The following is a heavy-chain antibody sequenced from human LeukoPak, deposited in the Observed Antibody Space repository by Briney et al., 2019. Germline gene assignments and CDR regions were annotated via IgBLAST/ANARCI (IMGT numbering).Heavy chain of an antibody. D-gene: IGHD3-22*01. CDR2: ISGSGGTT. Sequence: GGSLRLSCAASGFTFSSFAMTWVRQAPGKGLEWVSVISGSGGTTYYADSVKGRFTLSRDNSNRTLFLEMSRLRVEDTAVYYCAREGTYYDSSGYYVSWGQGTLVTVSS. V-gene: IGHV3-23*01. CDR1: GFTFSSFA. CDR3: AREGTYYDSSGYYVS. J-gene: IGHJ5*02.